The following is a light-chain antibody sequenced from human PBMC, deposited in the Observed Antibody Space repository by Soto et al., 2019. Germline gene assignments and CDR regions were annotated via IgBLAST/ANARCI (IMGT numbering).Light chain of an antibody. V-gene: IGKV3-11*01. J-gene: IGKJ5*01. Sequence: SCRASQSVSTKLAWYQQKPGQAPRLLIYDVSNRATGIPARFSGSWFRTEFAIPISSAESEDLVDRSSDLYYLCPPCPFRRGTRLEIK. CDR2: DVS. CDR1: QSVSTK. CDR3: DLYYLCPPCP.